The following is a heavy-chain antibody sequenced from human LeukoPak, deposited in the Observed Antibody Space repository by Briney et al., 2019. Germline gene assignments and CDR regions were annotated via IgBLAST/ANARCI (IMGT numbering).Heavy chain of an antibody. J-gene: IGHJ4*02. Sequence: PGGSLRLSCAASGFTFSSYAMHWVRQAPGKGLVRVSQINTDGSNTNYADSVKGRFTISRDNAKNTLYLQMNSLRAEDTAVYYCARGLLGIDYWGQGTLVTVSS. CDR3: ARGLLGIDY. CDR1: GFTFSSYA. V-gene: IGHV3-74*01. D-gene: IGHD2-8*02. CDR2: INTDGSNT.